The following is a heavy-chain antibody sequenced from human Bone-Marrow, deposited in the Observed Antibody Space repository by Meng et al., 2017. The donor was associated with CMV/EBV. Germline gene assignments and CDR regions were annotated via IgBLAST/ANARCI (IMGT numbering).Heavy chain of an antibody. V-gene: IGHV1-58*01. CDR1: GSTLSTSA. CDR2: IVVASGDT. Sequence: SVKVSCKASGSTLSTSAVHWVRQARGQRLEWMGWIVVASGDTNYAQKFHERVTITWDMSTITAYMELSSLRSEDTAMYYCAAVGSWSNLCKGNFDYWGQGTLVTVSS. J-gene: IGHJ4*02. D-gene: IGHD3-3*01. CDR3: AAVGSWSNLCKGNFDY.